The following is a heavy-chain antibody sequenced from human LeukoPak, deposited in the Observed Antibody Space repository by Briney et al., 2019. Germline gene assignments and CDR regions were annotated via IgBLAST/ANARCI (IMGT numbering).Heavy chain of an antibody. CDR2: IYSGGST. CDR3: ARGEDLWFGELKGFDY. Sequence: GGSLRLSCAASGFTFSDYYMSWIRQAPGKGLEWVSVIYSGGSTYYADSVKGRFTISRDNSKNTLYLQMNSLRAEDTAVYHCARGEDLWFGELKGFDYWGQGTLVTVSS. J-gene: IGHJ4*02. CDR1: GFTFSDYY. D-gene: IGHD3-10*01. V-gene: IGHV3-66*01.